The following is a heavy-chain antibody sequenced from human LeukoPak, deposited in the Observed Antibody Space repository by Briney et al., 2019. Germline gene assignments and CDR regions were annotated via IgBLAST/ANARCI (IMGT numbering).Heavy chain of an antibody. Sequence: GRSLRLSCAASGFTFSSYAMHWVRQAPGKGLEWVAVMSHDGSNKYYGDSVKGRLTISRDNSKNTLYLQMNSLRAEDTAVYYCAKLDSSGWSRPFDYWGQGTLVTVSS. V-gene: IGHV3-30*18. D-gene: IGHD6-19*01. CDR2: MSHDGSNK. J-gene: IGHJ4*02. CDR1: GFTFSSYA. CDR3: AKLDSSGWSRPFDY.